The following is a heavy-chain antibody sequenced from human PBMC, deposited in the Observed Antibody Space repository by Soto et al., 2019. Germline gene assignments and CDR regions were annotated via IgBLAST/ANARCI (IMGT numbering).Heavy chain of an antibody. CDR2: IGGSGGRT. CDR3: AKDRAFWFGEGGWFDP. V-gene: IGHV3-23*04. D-gene: IGHD3-10*01. Sequence: EVQLVESGGGLVQPGGSLRLSCAASGFIFDSFALSWVRQAPGKGLEWVSGIGGSGGRTYYADSVKGRFTISRDNSKNTLYLQMSSVSAEDTAIYYCAKDRAFWFGEGGWFDPWGQGTLVTVSS. CDR1: GFIFDSFA. J-gene: IGHJ5*02.